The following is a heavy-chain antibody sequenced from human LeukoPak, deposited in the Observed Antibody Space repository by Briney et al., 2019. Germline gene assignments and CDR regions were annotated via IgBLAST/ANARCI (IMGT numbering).Heavy chain of an antibody. D-gene: IGHD2-15*01. V-gene: IGHV1-69*05. CDR3: ARDQGGYCSGGSCYHDPNWFVP. J-gene: IGHJ5*02. CDR2: IIPVFGTA. Sequence: SVKVSCKASGGTFSGYAISWVRQAPGQGLEWMGGIIPVFGTANYAQKFQGRVTMTTDTSTSTAYMELRSLRSDDTAVYYCARDQGGYCSGGSCYHDPNWFVPWGQGTLVTVSS. CDR1: GGTFSGYA.